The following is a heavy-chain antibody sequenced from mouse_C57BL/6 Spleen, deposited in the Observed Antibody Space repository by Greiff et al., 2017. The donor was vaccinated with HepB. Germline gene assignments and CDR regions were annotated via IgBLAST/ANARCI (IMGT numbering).Heavy chain of an antibody. J-gene: IGHJ4*01. V-gene: IGHV14-4*01. Sequence: EVQLQQSGAELVRPGASVKLSCTASGFNIKDDYMHWVKQRPEQGLEWIGWIDPENGDTEYASKFQGKATITADTSSNTAYLQLSSLTSEDTAVYYCIYGSSYAMDYWGQGTSVTVSS. CDR3: IYGSSYAMDY. CDR1: GFNIKDDY. D-gene: IGHD1-1*01. CDR2: IDPENGDT.